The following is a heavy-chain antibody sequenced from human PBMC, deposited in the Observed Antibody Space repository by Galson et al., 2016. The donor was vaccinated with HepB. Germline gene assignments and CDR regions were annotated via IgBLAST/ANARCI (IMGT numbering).Heavy chain of an antibody. V-gene: IGHV1-18*01. CDR3: AREGIYYDSSGYSLGYYYYGMDV. J-gene: IGHJ6*02. D-gene: IGHD3-22*01. Sequence: SVKVSCKASGYTFTNYGISWVRQAPGQGLEWMGWISAYNGDTNYAQKLQGRVTMTTDTSTSTAYMELRTLRSDDTAVYYCAREGIYYDSSGYSLGYYYYGMDVWGQGTTVTVSS. CDR1: GYTFTNYG. CDR2: ISAYNGDT.